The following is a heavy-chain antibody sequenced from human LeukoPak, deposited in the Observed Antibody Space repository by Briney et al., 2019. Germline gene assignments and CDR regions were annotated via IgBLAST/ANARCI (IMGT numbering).Heavy chain of an antibody. CDR2: INHSGST. V-gene: IGHV4-34*01. J-gene: IGHJ4*02. CDR3: ARGPSLDY. CDR1: GGSFSGYY. Sequence: SETLSLTCAVYGGSFSGYYWSWIRQPPGKGLEWIGEINHSGSTNYNPSLKSRVTISVDTSKNQFSLKLSSVTAADTAVYYCARGPSLDYWGQGTLVTVSS.